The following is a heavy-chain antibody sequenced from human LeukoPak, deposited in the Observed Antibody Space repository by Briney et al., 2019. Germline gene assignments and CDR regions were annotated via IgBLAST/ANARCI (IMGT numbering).Heavy chain of an antibody. CDR2: IKQDGSEK. J-gene: IGHJ4*02. CDR3: ARSPALGEYFDY. CDR1: GIILSSYW. D-gene: IGHD3-10*01. Sequence: GGSLTLSCAASGIILSSYWMSWVRQAPGKGLEWVANIKQDGSEKWYVDSVKGRFTISRDNAKNSLYLQMNSLRAEDTAVYYCARSPALGEYFDYWGQGTLVTVSS. V-gene: IGHV3-7*01.